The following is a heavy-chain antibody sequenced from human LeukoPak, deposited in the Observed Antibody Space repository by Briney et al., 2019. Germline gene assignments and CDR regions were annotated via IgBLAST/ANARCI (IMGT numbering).Heavy chain of an antibody. CDR2: FKYDGNT. CDR3: ATVVDESDIDN. J-gene: IGHJ4*02. Sequence: SETLSLTCTVSGGSMNSDYYCWIRQSPGMGLEWIGYFKYDGNTGYNPSLKGRATISKDTSKNQFSLKVNFVTAADMAVYYCATVVDESDIDNWGQGTLVTVSS. CDR1: GGSMNSDY. D-gene: IGHD2-21*02. V-gene: IGHV4-59*01.